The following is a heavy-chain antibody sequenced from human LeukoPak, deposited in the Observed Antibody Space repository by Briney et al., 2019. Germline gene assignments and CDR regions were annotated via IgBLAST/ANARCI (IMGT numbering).Heavy chain of an antibody. CDR3: ARAHLMEQQLLDY. CDR1: GFTFSSYS. Sequence: GGSLRLSCAASGFTFSSYSMNWVRQAPGKGLEWVSSISSSSSYIYYADSVKGRFTISRDNAKNSLYLQMNSLRAEDTAVYYCARAHLMEQQLLDYWGQGTLVTVSS. D-gene: IGHD6-13*01. J-gene: IGHJ4*02. CDR2: ISSSSSYI. V-gene: IGHV3-21*01.